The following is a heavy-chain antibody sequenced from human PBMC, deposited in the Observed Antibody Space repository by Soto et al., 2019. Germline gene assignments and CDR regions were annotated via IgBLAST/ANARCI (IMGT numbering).Heavy chain of an antibody. D-gene: IGHD1-1*01. V-gene: IGHV4-61*01. CDR2: FHNSGST. J-gene: IGHJ4*02. CDR1: GGSVSSGYYH. Sequence: SETLSLTCTVSGGSVSSGYYHWSWFRQPPGKGLEYIGYFHNSGSTNYNPSLKSRVTISLDTSKNQVSLKLNSVTAADTVVYYCAREGDNAGAYWGQGVLVTVSS. CDR3: AREGDNAGAY.